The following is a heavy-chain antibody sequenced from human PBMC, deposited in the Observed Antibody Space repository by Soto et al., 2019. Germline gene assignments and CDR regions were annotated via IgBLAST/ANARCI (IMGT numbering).Heavy chain of an antibody. CDR3: TTLYCSGGSCSSP. J-gene: IGHJ5*02. CDR1: GFTFSNAW. CDR2: IKSKTDGGTT. Sequence: EVQLVESGGGLVKPGGALRLSCAASGFTFSNAWMSWVRQAPGKGLEWVGRIKSKTDGGTTDYAAPVKGRFTISSDDSKNTLYLQMNSLKTEDTAVYYCTTLYCSGGSCSSPWGQGTLVTVSS. V-gene: IGHV3-15*01. D-gene: IGHD2-15*01.